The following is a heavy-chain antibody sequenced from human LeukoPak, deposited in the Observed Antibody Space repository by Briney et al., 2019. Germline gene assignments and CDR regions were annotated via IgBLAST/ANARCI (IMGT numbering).Heavy chain of an antibody. CDR3: ARGRRDLKGGGSGGRIYYFDY. Sequence: ASVKVSCKASGYTFTGYYMHWVRQAPGQGLEWMGWMNPNSGNTGYAQKFQGRVTMTRNTSISTAYMELSSLRSEDTAVYYCARGRRDLKGGGSGGRIYYFDYWGQGTLVTVSS. CDR2: MNPNSGNT. J-gene: IGHJ4*02. CDR1: GYTFTGYY. D-gene: IGHD2-15*01. V-gene: IGHV1-8*02.